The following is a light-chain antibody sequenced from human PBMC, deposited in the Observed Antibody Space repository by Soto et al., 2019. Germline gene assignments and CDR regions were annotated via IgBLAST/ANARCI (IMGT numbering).Light chain of an antibody. CDR3: QQRSNWPTLT. Sequence: EIVLTQSTATLSLSPGERATLSCRASQSVSSYLAWYQQKPGQAPRLLIYDASNRATGIPARFSGSGSGTDLTLTISSLEPEDFAVYYCQQRSNWPTLTFGGGTKVEIK. CDR2: DAS. J-gene: IGKJ4*01. V-gene: IGKV3-11*01. CDR1: QSVSSY.